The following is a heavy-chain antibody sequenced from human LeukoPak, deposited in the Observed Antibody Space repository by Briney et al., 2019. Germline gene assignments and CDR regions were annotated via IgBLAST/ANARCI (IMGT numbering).Heavy chain of an antibody. Sequence: PGGSLRLSCAASGFTFSSYAMSWVRQAPGRGLEWVSAISGSGGSTNYADSVKGRFTISRDNAKNSLYLQMNSLRAEDTAVYYCARPTSTYYYDSSGYSPPDYWGQGTLVTVSS. CDR2: ISGSGGST. CDR1: GFTFSSYA. V-gene: IGHV3-23*01. D-gene: IGHD3-22*01. CDR3: ARPTSTYYYDSSGYSPPDY. J-gene: IGHJ4*02.